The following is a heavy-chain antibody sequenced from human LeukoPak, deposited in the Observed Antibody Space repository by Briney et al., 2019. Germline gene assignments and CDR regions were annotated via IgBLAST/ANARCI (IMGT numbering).Heavy chain of an antibody. CDR2: IKEDGSEK. Sequence: GGSLRLSCAASGFTFRNYWMRWVRQAPGKGLEWVANIKEDGSEKYYVDSVKGRFTISRDNAKNSLYLQMNSLRAEDTAVYYCAKGGYSSSWYEYSFDYWGQGTLVTVSS. J-gene: IGHJ4*02. D-gene: IGHD6-13*01. CDR3: AKGGYSSSWYEYSFDY. V-gene: IGHV3-7*01. CDR1: GFTFRNYW.